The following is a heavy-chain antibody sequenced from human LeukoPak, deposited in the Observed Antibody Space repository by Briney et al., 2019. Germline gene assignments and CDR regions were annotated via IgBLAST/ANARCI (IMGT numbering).Heavy chain of an antibody. Sequence: ASVKVSCKASGYTFTSYGISWVRQAPGQGLEWMGWISAYNGNTNYAQKLQGRVTMTTDTSTSTAYMELRSLRSDDTAVYYCARDRDVVVVPAVVPPFIDYWGPGTLVTVSS. J-gene: IGHJ4*02. V-gene: IGHV1-18*01. CDR3: ARDRDVVVVPAVVPPFIDY. D-gene: IGHD2-2*01. CDR2: ISAYNGNT. CDR1: GYTFTSYG.